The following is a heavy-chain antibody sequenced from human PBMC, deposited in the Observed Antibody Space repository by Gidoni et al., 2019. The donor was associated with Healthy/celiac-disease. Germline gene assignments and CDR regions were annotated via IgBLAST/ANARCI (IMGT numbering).Heavy chain of an antibody. D-gene: IGHD3-3*01. CDR1: GGSIRRSNW. CDR2: IYHSGST. CDR3: ARRTPDDFWSGYYLFDY. Sequence: QVQLQESGPGLVKPSGTLSLTCAVSGGSIRRSNWWSWVRQPPGKGLEWIGEIYHSGSTNYNPSLKSRVTISVDKSKNQFSLKLSSVTAADTAVYYCARRTPDDFWSGYYLFDYWGQGTLVTVSS. J-gene: IGHJ4*02. V-gene: IGHV4-4*02.